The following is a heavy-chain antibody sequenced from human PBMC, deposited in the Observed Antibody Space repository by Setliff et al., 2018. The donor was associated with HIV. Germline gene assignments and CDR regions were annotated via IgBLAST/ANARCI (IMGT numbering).Heavy chain of an antibody. CDR3: ARQTGLRGYYGSNSPYYFDY. V-gene: IGHV4-39*01. CDR2: IYFTGDS. Sequence: SETLSLTCTVTGGSISTNNFYWGWIRQPPGKGLQWIGSIYFTGDSYYDPSLKSRVTTSVDTSNNQFSLILSPVTAADTAVYYCARQTGLRGYYGSNSPYYFDYWGKGMLVTVSS. J-gene: IGHJ4*02. CDR1: GGSISTNNFY. D-gene: IGHD3-10*01.